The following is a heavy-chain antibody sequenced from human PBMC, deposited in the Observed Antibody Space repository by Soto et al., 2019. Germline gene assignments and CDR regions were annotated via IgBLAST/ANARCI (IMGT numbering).Heavy chain of an antibody. CDR2: INHSGST. J-gene: IGHJ4*02. V-gene: IGHV4-34*01. Sequence: SETLSLTCAVYGGSFSGYYWSWIRQPPGKGLEWIGEINHSGSTNYNPSLKSRVTISVDTSKNQFSLKLSSVTAADTAVYYCAREKFLVGQKGAVDYWGQGTLVTVSS. CDR3: AREKFLVGQKGAVDY. CDR1: GGSFSGYY. D-gene: IGHD2-21*01.